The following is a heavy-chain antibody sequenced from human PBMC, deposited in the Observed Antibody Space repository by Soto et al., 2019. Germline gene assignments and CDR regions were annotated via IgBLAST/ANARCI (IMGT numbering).Heavy chain of an antibody. CDR1: GYTFTSYG. D-gene: IGHD1-1*01. CDR3: AKEYDYNWFDP. CDR2: ISAYNGNT. Sequence: ASVKVSCKASGYTFTSYGISWVRQAPGQGLEWMGWISAYNGNTNYAQKLQGRVTMTTDTSTSTAYMELRSLRAEDTAVYYCAKEYDYNWFDPWGQGTLVTVSS. V-gene: IGHV1-18*04. J-gene: IGHJ5*02.